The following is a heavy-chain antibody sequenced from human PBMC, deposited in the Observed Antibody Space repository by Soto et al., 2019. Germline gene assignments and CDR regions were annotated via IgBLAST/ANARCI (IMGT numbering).Heavy chain of an antibody. CDR2: INPSGGST. V-gene: IGHV1-46*01. CDR3: ERGVIYDSSGDYFDN. CDR1: GYTFTSYY. J-gene: IGHJ4*02. Sequence: ASVKVSCKASGYTFTSYYMHWVRQAPGQGLEWMGIINPSGGSTRYAQKFQGRVTMTRDTSTSTVYLELSSLRSEDTAFLYCERGVIYDSSGDYFDNWAEGTLVSGYS. D-gene: IGHD3-22*01.